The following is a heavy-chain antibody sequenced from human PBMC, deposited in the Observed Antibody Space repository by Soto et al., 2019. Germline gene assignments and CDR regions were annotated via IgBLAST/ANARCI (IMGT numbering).Heavy chain of an antibody. D-gene: IGHD1-7*01. J-gene: IGHJ4*02. CDR3: GRRVSGNYDY. Sequence: EVQLAESGGNMVQPGGSLRLSCVASGFTFNNYDMHWVRQAPGKGLEYVSSISSNGGTTYYGNSVKGRFTISRDNSKNSLYLRMGSLRPEDMAVYYCGRRVSGNYDYWGRGTLVTVSS. CDR1: GFTFNNYD. CDR2: ISSNGGTT. V-gene: IGHV3-64*01.